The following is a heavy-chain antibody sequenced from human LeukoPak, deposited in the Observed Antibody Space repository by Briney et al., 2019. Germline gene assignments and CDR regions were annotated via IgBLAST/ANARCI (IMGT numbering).Heavy chain of an antibody. D-gene: IGHD5-12*01. CDR1: GGSISSGGYS. CDR2: IYHSGST. V-gene: IGHV4-30-2*01. J-gene: IGHJ5*02. CDR3: ARCPGYSRRWFDP. Sequence: SETLSLTCAVSGGSISSGGYSWSWIRQPPGKGLEWIGYIYHSGSTYYNPSLKSRVTISVDKSKNQFSLKLSSVTAADTAVYYCARCPGYSRRWFDPWGQGTLVTVSS.